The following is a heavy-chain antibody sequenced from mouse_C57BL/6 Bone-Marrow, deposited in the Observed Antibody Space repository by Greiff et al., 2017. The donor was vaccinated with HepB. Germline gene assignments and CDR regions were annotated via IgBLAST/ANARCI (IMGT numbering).Heavy chain of an antibody. D-gene: IGHD4-1*01. V-gene: IGHV1-50*01. CDR1: GYTFTSYW. CDR2: IDPSDSYT. J-gene: IGHJ4*01. Sequence: VQLQQPGAELVKPGASVKLSCKASGYTFTSYWMQWVNQRPGQGLEWIGDIDPSDSYTNYNQKFKGKATLTVDTTSSTAYMQLSSLTSEDSAVYYCASNWDYAMDYWGQGTSVTVSS. CDR3: ASNWDYAMDY.